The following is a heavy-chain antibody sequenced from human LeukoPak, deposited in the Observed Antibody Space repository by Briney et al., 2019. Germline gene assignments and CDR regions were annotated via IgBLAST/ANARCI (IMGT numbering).Heavy chain of an antibody. CDR3: ALEVYYSDNSEFDY. Sequence: ASVKVSCKASGYTVTSYDINWVRQATGQGLEWMGWMNPNSGNTGYAQKFQGRVTMTRNTSISTAYMELSSLRSEDTAVYYCALEVYYSDNSEFDYWGQGTLVTVSS. CDR1: GYTVTSYD. J-gene: IGHJ4*02. CDR2: MNPNSGNT. V-gene: IGHV1-8*01. D-gene: IGHD3-22*01.